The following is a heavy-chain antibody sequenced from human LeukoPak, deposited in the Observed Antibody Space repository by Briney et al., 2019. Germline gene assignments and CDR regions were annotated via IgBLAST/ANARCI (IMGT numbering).Heavy chain of an antibody. CDR1: GYTFTSYG. Sequence: ASVKVSCKASGYTFTSYGISWVRQAPGQGLEWMGWISAYNGNTNYAQKLQGRVTMTTDTSTSTAYMVLRSLRSDDTAVYYCARDHQWLFKGWFDPWGQGTLVTVSS. D-gene: IGHD3-22*01. CDR3: ARDHQWLFKGWFDP. V-gene: IGHV1-18*01. CDR2: ISAYNGNT. J-gene: IGHJ5*02.